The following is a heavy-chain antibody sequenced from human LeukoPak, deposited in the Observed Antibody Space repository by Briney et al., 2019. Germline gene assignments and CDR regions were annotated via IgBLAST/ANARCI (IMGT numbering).Heavy chain of an antibody. CDR3: ARGPLRYFVGGVDY. J-gene: IGHJ4*02. CDR2: IWYDGSNK. V-gene: IGHV3-33*01. D-gene: IGHD3-9*01. CDR1: GFTFSSYG. Sequence: QSGGSLRLSCAASGFTFSSYGMHWVRQAPGKGLEWVAVIWYDGSNKYYADSVKGRFTISRDNSKNTLYLQMNSLRAEDTAVYYCARGPLRYFVGGVDYWGQGTLVTVSS.